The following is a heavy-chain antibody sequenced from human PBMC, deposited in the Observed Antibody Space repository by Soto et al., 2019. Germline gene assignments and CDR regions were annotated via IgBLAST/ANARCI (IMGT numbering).Heavy chain of an antibody. CDR1: GFTFSSYA. D-gene: IGHD3-10*01. J-gene: IGHJ4*02. CDR3: AKCWGTRSYGSGSYLPFDY. V-gene: IGHV3-23*01. Sequence: PGGSLRLSCAASGFTFSSYAMSWVRQAPGKGLEWVSAISGSGGSTYYADSVKGRFTISRDNSKNTLYLQMNSLRAEDTAVYYCAKCWGTRSYGSGSYLPFDYWGQGTLVTVAS. CDR2: ISGSGGST.